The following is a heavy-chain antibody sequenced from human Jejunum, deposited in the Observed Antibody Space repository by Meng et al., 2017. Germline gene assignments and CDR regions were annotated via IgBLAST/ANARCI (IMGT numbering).Heavy chain of an antibody. CDR1: GFTFRNFG. CDR2: IWYDGNHK. D-gene: IGHD7-27*01. Sequence: QVQLVESGGGVVQPGGSLRLSCAASGFTFRNFGMHWVRQAPGKGLEWVAVIWYDGNHKIYEDSVKGRFTISRDNSNNTLYLQMNSLRAEDTAAYYCARGRYEGNWGGYIDSWGQGTLVTVSS. CDR3: ARGRYEGNWGGYIDS. J-gene: IGHJ4*02. V-gene: IGHV3-33*01.